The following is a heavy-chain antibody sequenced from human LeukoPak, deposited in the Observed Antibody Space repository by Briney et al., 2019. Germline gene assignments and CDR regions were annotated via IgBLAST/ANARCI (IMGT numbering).Heavy chain of an antibody. CDR3: AKRQALAPSGSLFDY. D-gene: IGHD3-22*01. V-gene: IGHV3-23*01. J-gene: IGHJ4*02. CDR2: LSASGGST. Sequence: GGSLRLPCAASGFTFSSYAMTWVRQAPGKGLEWVSSLSASGGSTFYADSVKGRFTISRDNSKNTLYLQMNSLGAEDTALYYCAKRQALAPSGSLFDYRSQGTLVTVSS. CDR1: GFTFSSYA.